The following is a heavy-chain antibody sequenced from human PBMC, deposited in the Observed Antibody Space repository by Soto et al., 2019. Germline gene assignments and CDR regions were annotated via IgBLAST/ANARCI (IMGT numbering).Heavy chain of an antibody. V-gene: IGHV3-7*01. J-gene: IGHJ4*02. CDR1: GFTFSTYW. CDR2: INQDASKK. CDR3: SRSLNS. Sequence: EVQLMESGGGLVQPGGSLRLSCAASGFTFSTYWMDWVRQTPGKGLEWVANINQDASKKNYVDSVKGRFTISRDNAKNSLYLQMSSLPAEDSALYYCSRSLNSWGQGTLVTVSS.